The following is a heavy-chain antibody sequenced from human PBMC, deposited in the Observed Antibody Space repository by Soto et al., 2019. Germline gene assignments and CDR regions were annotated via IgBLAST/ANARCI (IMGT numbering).Heavy chain of an antibody. Sequence: QVQLVQSEAEVKKPGSSVKVSCKASGGTFSSYAISWVRQAPGQGLEWMGGIIPIFGTPNYAQKFQGRVTITADISTSTAYMELSSLRSEDTAVYYCARDPDYGGNSGLGLVDYWGQGTLVTVSS. CDR1: GGTFSSYA. CDR2: IIPIFGTP. J-gene: IGHJ4*02. V-gene: IGHV1-69*06. CDR3: ARDPDYGGNSGLGLVDY. D-gene: IGHD4-17*01.